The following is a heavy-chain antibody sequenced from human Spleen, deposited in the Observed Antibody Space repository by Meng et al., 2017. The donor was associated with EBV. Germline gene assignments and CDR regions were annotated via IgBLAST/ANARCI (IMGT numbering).Heavy chain of an antibody. Sequence: QVRIVELGAEGKKPGAAVRVSCKASGFMFSTYTMHWVRQAPGQRLEWMGCIIGDNGNTKYSQIFEDRLTITRDTSASTAYMELTSLRSEDTAVYYCARGGGVNTVPALDHWGQGTPVTVPQ. J-gene: IGHJ4*02. D-gene: IGHD4-17*01. V-gene: IGHV1-3*01. CDR2: IIGDNGNT. CDR3: ARGGGVNTVPALDH. CDR1: GFMFSTYT.